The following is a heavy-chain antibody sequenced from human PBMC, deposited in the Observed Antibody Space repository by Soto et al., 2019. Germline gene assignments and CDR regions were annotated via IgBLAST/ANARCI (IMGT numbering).Heavy chain of an antibody. CDR1: GFTFSNAW. CDR3: TTAVVPAARAYYYYGMDV. CDR2: IKSKTDGGTT. J-gene: IGHJ6*02. D-gene: IGHD2-2*01. V-gene: IGHV3-15*01. Sequence: LRLSCAASGFTFSNAWMSWVRQAPGKGLEWVGRIKSKTDGGTTDYAAPVKGRFTISRDDSKNTLYLQMNSLKTEDTAVYYCTTAVVPAARAYYYYGMDVWGQGTTVTVSS.